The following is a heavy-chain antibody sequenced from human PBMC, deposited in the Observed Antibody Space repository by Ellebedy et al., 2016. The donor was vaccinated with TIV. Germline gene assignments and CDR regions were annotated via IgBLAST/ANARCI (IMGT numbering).Heavy chain of an antibody. Sequence: ASVKVSCKASGVTFSRYAISWVRQAPGQGLEWMGGIIPIFGTANYAQKFQGRVTITADESTSTAYMELSSLRSEDTAVYYWARPPYDFLTGYYHKWFDPWGQGTLVTVSS. J-gene: IGHJ5*02. V-gene: IGHV1-69*13. D-gene: IGHD3-9*01. CDR1: GVTFSRYA. CDR3: ARPPYDFLTGYYHKWFDP. CDR2: IIPIFGTA.